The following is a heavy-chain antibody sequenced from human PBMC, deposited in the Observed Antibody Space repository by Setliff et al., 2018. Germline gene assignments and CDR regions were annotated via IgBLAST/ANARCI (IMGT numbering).Heavy chain of an antibody. CDR3: AREGVDTRSSTDYRYYMDV. D-gene: IGHD5-18*01. CDR2: TIPLFGTT. J-gene: IGHJ6*03. V-gene: IGHV1-69*05. Sequence: SVKVSCKASGGTFTNYGVSWVRQAPGQGLEWMGGTIPLFGTTDYAQKFHGRLTIITDESTSTASMELTSLTSDDTAVYYCAREGVDTRSSTDYRYYMDVWGKGTTVIV. CDR1: GGTFTNYG.